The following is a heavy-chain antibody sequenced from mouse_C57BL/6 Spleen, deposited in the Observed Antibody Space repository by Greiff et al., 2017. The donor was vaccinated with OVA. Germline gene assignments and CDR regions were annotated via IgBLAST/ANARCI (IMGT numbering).Heavy chain of an antibody. Sequence: VKLMESGPGLVAPSQSLSITCTVSGFSLPSYGVHWVRQPPGKGLEWLVVIWSDGSTTYNSALKSRLSISKDNSKSQVFLKMNSLQTDDTAMYYCARQRDGYWYFDVWGTGTTVTVSS. CDR1: GFSLPSYG. J-gene: IGHJ1*03. D-gene: IGHD2-3*01. V-gene: IGHV2-6-1*01. CDR2: IWSDGST. CDR3: ARQRDGYWYFDV.